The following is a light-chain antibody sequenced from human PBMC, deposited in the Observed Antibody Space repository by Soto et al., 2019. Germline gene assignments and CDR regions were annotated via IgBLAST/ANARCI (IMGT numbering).Light chain of an antibody. CDR1: SSNIGSKP. CDR3: AAWDDSLNGLV. J-gene: IGLJ2*01. CDR2: NTN. V-gene: IGLV1-44*01. Sequence: QSVLTQPPSASGPPGQRVTISCSGSSSNIGSKPVNWYQQLPGAAPKLLIHNTNQRPSGVPDRFSGSKSGTSASLAISGLQSDDEAHYYCAAWDDSLNGLVFGGGTQLTVL.